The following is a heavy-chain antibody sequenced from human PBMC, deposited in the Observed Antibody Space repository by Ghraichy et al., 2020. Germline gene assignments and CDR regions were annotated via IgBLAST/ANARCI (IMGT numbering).Heavy chain of an antibody. CDR3: ARSQAGGYLYFDY. CDR2: IYSGGST. Sequence: GGSLRLSCAASGFTVSSNYMSWVRQAPGKGLEWVSVIYSGGSTYYADSVKGRFTISRDNSKNTLYLQMNSLRAEDTAVYYCARSQAGGYLYFDYWGQGTLVTVSS. J-gene: IGHJ4*02. D-gene: IGHD5-18*01. CDR1: GFTVSSNY. V-gene: IGHV3-53*01.